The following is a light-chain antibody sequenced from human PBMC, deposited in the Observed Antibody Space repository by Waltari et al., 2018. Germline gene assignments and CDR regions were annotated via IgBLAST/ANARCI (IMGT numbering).Light chain of an antibody. J-gene: IGKJ3*01. V-gene: IGKV1-39*01. CDR1: QSVSSS. Sequence: DIQMTQSPSSLSASVGDRVPITCRASQSVSSSLNWYQQKPGHAPKLLIYAAANLQGGVPSRIRGSRSGTDFTLTISSLQPEDFATYFCQQSYETPLTFGPGTKVDVK. CDR3: QQSYETPLT. CDR2: AAA.